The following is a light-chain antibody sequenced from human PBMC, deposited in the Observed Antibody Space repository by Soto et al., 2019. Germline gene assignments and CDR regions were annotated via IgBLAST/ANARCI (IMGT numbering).Light chain of an antibody. CDR1: QRISSW. Sequence: DIQMTQSPSTLSASVGDRVTITCRASQRISSWLAWYQQKPGKAPKLLIYDASSLESGVPSRFSGSGSGTEFTLTIISLQPDDFATYYCQQYNSYSLTFGGGTKVEIK. J-gene: IGKJ4*01. CDR2: DAS. V-gene: IGKV1-5*01. CDR3: QQYNSYSLT.